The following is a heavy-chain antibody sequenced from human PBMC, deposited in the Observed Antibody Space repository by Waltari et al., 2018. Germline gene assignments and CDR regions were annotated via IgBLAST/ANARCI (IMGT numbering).Heavy chain of an antibody. V-gene: IGHV3-53*01. CDR1: GFTVSSNY. D-gene: IGHD1-26*01. Sequence: EVQLVESGGGLIQPGGSLRLSCTASGFTVSSNYMSWVRHAPGKGVEWGSVIYSGGSTYYAEAVKGRFTISRDNSKNTLYRQMNSLRAEDTAVYYCGRWELGRWGQGTLVTVSS. J-gene: IGHJ4*02. CDR3: GRWELGR. CDR2: IYSGGST.